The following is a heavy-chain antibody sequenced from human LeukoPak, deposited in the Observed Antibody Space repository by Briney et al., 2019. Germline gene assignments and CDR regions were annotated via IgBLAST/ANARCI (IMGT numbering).Heavy chain of an antibody. CDR1: GYTFTSYD. V-gene: IGHV1-8*01. Sequence: GASVTVSCTASGYTFTSYDINWVRQATGQGLEWMGWMNPNSGNTGYAQKFQGRVTMTRNTSISTAYMELSSLRSEDTAVYYCARGGPVVRGVITTAFDYWGQGTLVTVSS. J-gene: IGHJ4*02. D-gene: IGHD3-10*01. CDR2: MNPNSGNT. CDR3: ARGGPVVRGVITTAFDY.